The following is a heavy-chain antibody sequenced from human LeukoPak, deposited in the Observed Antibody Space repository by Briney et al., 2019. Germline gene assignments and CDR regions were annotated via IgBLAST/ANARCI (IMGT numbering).Heavy chain of an antibody. CDR3: AKSGLRYFDWFEGG. Sequence: PGGSLRLSCAASGFTVSSNYMSWVRQAPGKGLEWVSAISGSGGSTYYADSVKGRFTISRDNSKNTLYLQMNSLRAEDTAVYYCAKSGLRYFDWFEGGWGQGTLVTVSS. CDR2: ISGSGGST. V-gene: IGHV3-23*01. J-gene: IGHJ4*02. D-gene: IGHD3-9*01. CDR1: GFTVSSNY.